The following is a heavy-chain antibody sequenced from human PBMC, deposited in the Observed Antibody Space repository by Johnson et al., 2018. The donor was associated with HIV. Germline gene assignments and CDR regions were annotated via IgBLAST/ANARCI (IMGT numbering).Heavy chain of an antibody. CDR1: GFTFSSYG. Sequence: EVQLVESGGGLVKPGGSLRLSCAASGFTFSSYGMSWVRQAPGKGLEWVSGINWNGGSTGYADSVKGRFTISRDNSKNSLYLQMNSLRPEDTGLYYCAKDIASGYTNGGTLDIWGQGTMVTVSS. D-gene: IGHD6-19*01. V-gene: IGHV3-20*04. J-gene: IGHJ3*02. CDR3: AKDIASGYTNGGTLDI. CDR2: INWNGGST.